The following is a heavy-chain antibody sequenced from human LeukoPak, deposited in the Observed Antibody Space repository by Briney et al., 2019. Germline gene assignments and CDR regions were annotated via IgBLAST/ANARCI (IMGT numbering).Heavy chain of an antibody. CDR1: GGTFSSYA. V-gene: IGHV1-69*06. D-gene: IGHD4-23*01. CDR2: IIPIFGTA. Sequence: SVKVSCKASGGTFSSYAISWVRQAPGQGLEWMGGIIPIFGTANYAQKFQGRVTITADKSTSTAYMELSSLRSEDTAVYYCARDHGGLAGVWFDPWGQGTLVTVSS. J-gene: IGHJ5*02. CDR3: ARDHGGLAGVWFDP.